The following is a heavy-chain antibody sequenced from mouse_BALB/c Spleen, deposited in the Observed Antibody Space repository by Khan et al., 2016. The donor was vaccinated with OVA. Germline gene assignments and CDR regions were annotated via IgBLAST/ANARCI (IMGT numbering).Heavy chain of an antibody. CDR1: GYSITSDYA. CDR3: ATPNDGYCPAAY. D-gene: IGHD2-3*01. V-gene: IGHV3-2*02. Sequence: EVKLQESGPGLVKPSQSLYLTCTVTGYSITSDYAWNWIRQFPGNKLEWMGNISNSGSTSYNLSLKSRISITRDTSKNQFFLQWNAVTPVDTATNDSATPNDGYCPAAYGGQGPLVTAS. CDR2: ISNSGST. J-gene: IGHJ3*01.